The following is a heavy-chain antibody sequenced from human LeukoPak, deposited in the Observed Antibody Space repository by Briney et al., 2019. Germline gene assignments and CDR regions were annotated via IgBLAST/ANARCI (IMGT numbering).Heavy chain of an antibody. J-gene: IGHJ4*02. CDR2: LWFGGSII. CDR1: GFTLSNFG. V-gene: IGHV3-33*08. Sequence: GGSLRLSCAASGFTLSNFGMHWVRQAPGKGLEWVSVLWFGGSIIFYSDSVKGRFTISRDDSGNTLYLQMSNLRPDDTAVYYCARSPTRTLNYFDSWGQGTLVSVFS. CDR3: ARSPTRTLNYFDS.